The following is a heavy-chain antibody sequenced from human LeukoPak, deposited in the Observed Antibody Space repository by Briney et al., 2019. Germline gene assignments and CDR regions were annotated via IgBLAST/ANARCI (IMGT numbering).Heavy chain of an antibody. Sequence: GGSLRLSCAASGFTFSTYRMTWVRQAPGKGLEWVANIKQDGSEKHYVDSVKGRFTISRDNAKNSLFLQMNSLRAEDTAVYYCVRDRSPGYFDYWGQGTLVTVSS. CDR2: IKQDGSEK. V-gene: IGHV3-7*01. J-gene: IGHJ4*02. D-gene: IGHD3-10*01. CDR1: GFTFSTYR. CDR3: VRDRSPGYFDY.